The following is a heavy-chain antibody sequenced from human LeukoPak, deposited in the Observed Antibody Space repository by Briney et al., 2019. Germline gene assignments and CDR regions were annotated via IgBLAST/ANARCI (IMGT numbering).Heavy chain of an antibody. D-gene: IGHD3-10*01. CDR3: ARGPGLLWFGELLNY. J-gene: IGHJ4*02. CDR1: GYTFTSYG. Sequence: ASVKVSCKASGYTFTSYGISWVRQAPGQGLEWMGWISAYNGNTNYAQKLQGRVTMTTDTSTSTAYMELSRLRSDDTAVYYCARGPGLLWFGELLNYWGQGTLVTVSS. V-gene: IGHV1-18*01. CDR2: ISAYNGNT.